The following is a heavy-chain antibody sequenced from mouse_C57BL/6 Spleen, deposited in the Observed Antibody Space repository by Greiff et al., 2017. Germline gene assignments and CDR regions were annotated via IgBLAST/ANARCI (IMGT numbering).Heavy chain of an antibody. V-gene: IGHV5-6*01. CDR1: GFTFSSYG. CDR3: ARQGGAY. CDR2: ISSGGSYT. Sequence: EVQVVESGGDLVKPGGSLKLSCAASGFTFSSYGMSWVRQTPDKRLEWVATISSGGSYTYYPDSVKGRFTISRDNAKNTLYLQMSSLKSEDTAMYYCARQGGAYWGQGTLVTVSA. J-gene: IGHJ3*01.